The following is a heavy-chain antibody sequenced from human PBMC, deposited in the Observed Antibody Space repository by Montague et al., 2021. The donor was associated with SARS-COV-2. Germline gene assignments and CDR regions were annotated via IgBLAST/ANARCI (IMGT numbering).Heavy chain of an antibody. J-gene: IGHJ4*02. CDR3: ARHLGGYYDYMWGNSREDYFDR. Sequence: QSGAEVKKPGESLRISCKGSGYYFISYWITWVRQMPGKGLEWMGKIDPGDSSTNYSPSFQGHVTISADKSSSTAYLQWSGLKASDTAMYYCARHLGGYYDYMWGNSREDYFDRWGQGTLVTVSS. CDR1: GYYFISYW. D-gene: IGHD3-16*02. V-gene: IGHV5-10-1*01. CDR2: IDPGDSST.